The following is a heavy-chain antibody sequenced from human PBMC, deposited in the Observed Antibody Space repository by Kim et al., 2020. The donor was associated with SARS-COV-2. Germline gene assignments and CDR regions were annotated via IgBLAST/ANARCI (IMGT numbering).Heavy chain of an antibody. V-gene: IGHV4-31*03. Sequence: SETLSLTCTVSGGSISSGGYYWSWIRQHPGKGLEWIGYIYYSGSTYYNPSLKSRVTISVDTSKNQFSLKLSSVTAADTAVYYCARDGFKTYYYDSSGYYYGGGWFDPWGQGTLVTVSS. D-gene: IGHD3-22*01. CDR3: ARDGFKTYYYDSSGYYYGGGWFDP. J-gene: IGHJ5*02. CDR2: IYYSGST. CDR1: GGSISSGGYY.